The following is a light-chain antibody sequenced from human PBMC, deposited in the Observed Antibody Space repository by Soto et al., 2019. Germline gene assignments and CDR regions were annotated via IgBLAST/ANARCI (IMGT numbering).Light chain of an antibody. CDR1: TADVANLDL. J-gene: IGLJ3*02. CDR3: CSFDTKTTFWV. Sequence: QSALTQPASVSASPGQSISISCTGSTADVANLDLVSWYQRYPDKAPKLLIFEGTKRPSGVSDRFSGSRSGNTASLTISGLQPEDEAHYHCCSFDTKTTFWVFGGGTQLTVL. CDR2: EGT. V-gene: IGLV2-23*01.